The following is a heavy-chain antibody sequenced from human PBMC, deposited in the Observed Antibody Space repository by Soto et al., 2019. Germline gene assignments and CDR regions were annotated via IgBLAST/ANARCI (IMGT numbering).Heavy chain of an antibody. V-gene: IGHV1-18*01. CDR1: GYTFTGYG. CDR2: ISAYNGNT. CDR3: ARGSLSGDYFYY. J-gene: IGHJ4*02. Sequence: GASVKVSCKASGYTFTGYGMHWVRQAPGQGLEWMGWISAYNGNTNYAQKLQGRVTMTTDTSTSTAYMELRSLRSDDTAVYYCARGSLSGDYFYYWGQGTLVTVS. D-gene: IGHD4-17*01.